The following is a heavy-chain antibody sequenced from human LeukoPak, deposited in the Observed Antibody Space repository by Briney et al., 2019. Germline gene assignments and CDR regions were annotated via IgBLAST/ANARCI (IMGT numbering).Heavy chain of an antibody. CDR1: GGSISSGSYY. Sequence: PSQTLSLTCTVSGGSISSGSYYWSWLRQPAGKGLEWIGRIYTSGSTSYNPSLKSRVTISVDTSKNQFSLKLSSVTAADTAVYYCARHAVYAGSGWSFDYWGQGTQVTVSS. V-gene: IGHV4-61*02. CDR2: IYTSGST. CDR3: ARHAVYAGSGWSFDY. J-gene: IGHJ4*02. D-gene: IGHD6-19*01.